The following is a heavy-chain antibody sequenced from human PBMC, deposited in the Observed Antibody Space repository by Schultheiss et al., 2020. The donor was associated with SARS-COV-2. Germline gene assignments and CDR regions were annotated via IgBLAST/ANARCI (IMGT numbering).Heavy chain of an antibody. J-gene: IGHJ4*02. CDR1: GFTFSSYA. V-gene: IGHV3-23*01. CDR3: VKDQWCSSTSCYTKY. Sequence: GGSLRLSCAASGFTFSSYAMSWVRQAPGKGLEWVSGISGSSGSTYYADSVKGRFTISRDKSKNTLYLQMNSLRAEDTAVYYCVKDQWCSSTSCYTKYWGQGTLVTVSS. CDR2: ISGSSGST. D-gene: IGHD2-2*02.